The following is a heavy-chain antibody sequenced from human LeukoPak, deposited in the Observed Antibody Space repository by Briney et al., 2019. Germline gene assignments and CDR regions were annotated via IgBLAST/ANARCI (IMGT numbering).Heavy chain of an antibody. CDR1: GYTFTGYY. Sequence: ASVKVSCKASGYTFTGYYMHWVRQAPGQGLEWMGWINPNSGGTNYAQKFQGRVTMTRDTSISTAYMALSRLRSDDTAVYYCARGSGYSSGWSVVDVWGQGTTVTVSS. D-gene: IGHD6-19*01. V-gene: IGHV1-2*02. CDR2: INPNSGGT. CDR3: ARGSGYSSGWSVVDV. J-gene: IGHJ6*02.